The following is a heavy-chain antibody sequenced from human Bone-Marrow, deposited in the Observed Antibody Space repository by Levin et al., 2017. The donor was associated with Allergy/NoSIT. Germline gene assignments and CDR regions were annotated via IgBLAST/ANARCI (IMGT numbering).Heavy chain of an antibody. CDR1: GAFISSENYY. J-gene: IGHJ5*02. D-gene: IGHD7-27*01. V-gene: IGHV4-30-4*01. Sequence: SETLSLTCSVSGAFISSENYYWSWIRQPPGKGLEWIGYIYYTGSTLYNPSLKNRLTVSLDTSKNQFSLKLTSVTAADTAVYYCSIWHYTGDGSNWIDPWGQGTLVTVSS. CDR3: SIWHYTGDGSNWIDP. CDR2: IYYTGST.